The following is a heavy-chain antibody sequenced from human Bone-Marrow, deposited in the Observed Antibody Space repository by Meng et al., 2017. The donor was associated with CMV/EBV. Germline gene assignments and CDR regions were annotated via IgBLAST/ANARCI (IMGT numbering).Heavy chain of an antibody. Sequence: GESLKISCAASGFMFGTYGMHWVRQAPGKGLEWVAVIWNDGSDKDYADSVKGRFTVFRDNSKNTLYVQMNSLRVEDTAVYYCAKGRRSSERTFDFWGQPTLVIVSS. J-gene: IGHJ4*02. CDR3: AKGRRSSERTFDF. V-gene: IGHV3-33*06. D-gene: IGHD3-10*01. CDR1: GFMFGTYG. CDR2: IWNDGSDK.